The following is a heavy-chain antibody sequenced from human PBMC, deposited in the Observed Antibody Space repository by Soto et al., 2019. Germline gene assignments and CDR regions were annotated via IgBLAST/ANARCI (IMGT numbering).Heavy chain of an antibody. CDR2: ISGSGGST. V-gene: IGHV3-23*01. J-gene: IGHJ4*02. D-gene: IGHD3-3*01. CDR3: AKHYDFWSGSWDYFDY. CDR1: GFTFSSYA. Sequence: VGSLRLSGAASGFTFSSYAMSWVRQAPGKGLEWVSAISGSGGSTYYADSVKGRFTISRDNSKNTLYLQMNSLRAEDTAVYYCAKHYDFWSGSWDYFDYWGQGTLVTVSS.